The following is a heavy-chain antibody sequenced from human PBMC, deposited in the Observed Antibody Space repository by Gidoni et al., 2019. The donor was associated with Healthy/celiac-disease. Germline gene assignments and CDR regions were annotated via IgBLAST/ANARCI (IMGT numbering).Heavy chain of an antibody. V-gene: IGHV3-74*01. CDR2: INSDGSST. CDR3: ARDNDGGAVAGDFDY. D-gene: IGHD6-19*01. J-gene: IGHJ4*02. Sequence: EVQLVESGGGLVQPGGSLRLSCAASGFTFSSYWMHWVRQAPGKGLVWVSRINSDGSSTSYADSVKGRFTISRDNAKNTLYQQMNSLRAEDTAVYYCARDNDGGAVAGDFDYWGQGTLVTVSS. CDR1: GFTFSSYW.